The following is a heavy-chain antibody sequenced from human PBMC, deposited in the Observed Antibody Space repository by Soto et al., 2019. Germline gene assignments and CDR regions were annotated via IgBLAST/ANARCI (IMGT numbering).Heavy chain of an antibody. CDR3: ARAAIRGYGSGRDWFDP. CDR2: IYYSGST. CDR1: GGSISSYY. J-gene: IGHJ5*02. Sequence: SETLSLTCTVSGGSISSYYWSWIRQPPGKGLEWIGYIYYSGSTNYNPSLKSRVTISVDTSKNQFSLKLSSVTAADTAVYYCARAAIRGYGSGRDWFDPWGQGNLVTVS. V-gene: IGHV4-59*01. D-gene: IGHD3-10*01.